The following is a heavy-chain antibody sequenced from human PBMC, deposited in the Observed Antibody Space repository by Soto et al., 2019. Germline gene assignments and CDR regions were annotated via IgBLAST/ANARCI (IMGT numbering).Heavy chain of an antibody. CDR1: GGSISSGDYY. J-gene: IGHJ3*02. CDR2: IYYSGST. Sequence: QVQLQESGPGLVKPSQTLSLTCTVSGGSISSGDYYWSWIRQPPGKGLEWIGYIYYSGSTYYNPSLKSGVTISVDTSKNQFSLKLSSVTAADTAVYYCASINPWEGYAFDIWGQGTMVTVSS. V-gene: IGHV4-30-4*01. D-gene: IGHD1-26*01. CDR3: ASINPWEGYAFDI.